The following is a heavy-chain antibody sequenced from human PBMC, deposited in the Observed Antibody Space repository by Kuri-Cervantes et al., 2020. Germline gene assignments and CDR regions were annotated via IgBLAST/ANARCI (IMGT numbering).Heavy chain of an antibody. J-gene: IGHJ3*02. V-gene: IGHV4-34*01. CDR3: ARSKGRAARRTRGDSFDI. CDR1: GGSFSGYY. CDR2: INHSGST. Sequence: ESLMIPCAVYGGSFSGYYWSWIRQPPGKGLEWIGEINHSGSTNYNPSLKSRVTISVDTSKNQFSLKLSSVTAADTAVYYCARSKGRAARRTRGDSFDIWGQGTMVTVSS. D-gene: IGHD6-6*01.